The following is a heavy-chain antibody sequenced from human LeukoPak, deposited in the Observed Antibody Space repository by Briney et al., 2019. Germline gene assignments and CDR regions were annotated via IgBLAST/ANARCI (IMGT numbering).Heavy chain of an antibody. CDR1: GFTFDDYD. D-gene: IGHD2/OR15-2a*01. CDR3: VSFYETY. CDR2: INSDGSWT. J-gene: IGHJ4*02. V-gene: IGHV3-74*01. Sequence: GGSLRLSCAASGFTFDDYDMHWVRQAPGKGLVWVSHINSDGSWTSYADSVKGRFTISKDNAKNTVYLQMNNLRAEDTAVYYCVSFYETYWGRGTLVTVSS.